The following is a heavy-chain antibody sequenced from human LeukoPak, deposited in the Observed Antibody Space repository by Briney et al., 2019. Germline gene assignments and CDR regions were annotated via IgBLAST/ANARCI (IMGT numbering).Heavy chain of an antibody. Sequence: GGSLRLSCAASGFTVNNDYMSWVRQAPGKGLEWVSVIYGGGDTHYADSVKGRFTISRDNAKNTLYLQMNSLRAEDTAVYYCAIDAFDIWGQGTMVTVSS. J-gene: IGHJ3*02. CDR1: GFTVNNDY. CDR2: IYGGGDT. CDR3: AIDAFDI. V-gene: IGHV3-53*01.